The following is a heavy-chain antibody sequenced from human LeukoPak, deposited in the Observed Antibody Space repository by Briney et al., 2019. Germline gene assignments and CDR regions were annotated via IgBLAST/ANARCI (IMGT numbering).Heavy chain of an antibody. CDR1: GFTFSSYS. J-gene: IGHJ3*02. V-gene: IGHV3-21*01. D-gene: IGHD1-26*01. CDR2: ISSSSYI. Sequence: GGSLRLSCAASGFTFSSYSMNWVRQAPGKGLEWVSSISSSSYIYYADSVKGRFTISRDNAKNSLYLQMNSLRAEDTAVYYCARGGSYLSAFDIWGQGTMVTVSS. CDR3: ARGGSYLSAFDI.